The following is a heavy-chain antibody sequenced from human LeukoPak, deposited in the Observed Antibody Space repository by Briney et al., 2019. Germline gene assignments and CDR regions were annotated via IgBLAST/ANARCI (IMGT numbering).Heavy chain of an antibody. V-gene: IGHV4-38-2*01. Sequence: SETPSLTCAVSGYSISSGYYWGWIRQPPGKGLEWSGSIYHSGSTYYNPSLKSRVTISVDTSKNQFSLKLSSVTAADTAVYYCASTLPVYYYDSSGYYYDYWGQGTLVTVSS. CDR1: GYSISSGYY. CDR3: ASTLPVYYYDSSGYYYDY. CDR2: IYHSGST. D-gene: IGHD3-22*01. J-gene: IGHJ4*02.